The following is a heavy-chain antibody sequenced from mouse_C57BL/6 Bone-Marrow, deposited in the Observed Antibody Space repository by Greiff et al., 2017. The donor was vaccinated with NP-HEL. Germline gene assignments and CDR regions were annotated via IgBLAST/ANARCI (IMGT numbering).Heavy chain of an antibody. Sequence: EVKLVESGEGLVKPGGSLKLSCAASGFTFSSYAMSWVRQTPEKRLEWVAYISSGGDYIYYADPVKGRFTISRDNARNTLYLQMSSLKSEDTAMYYCTREWGYYGSSPYWYFDVWGTGTTVTVSS. V-gene: IGHV5-9-1*02. CDR3: TREWGYYGSSPYWYFDV. J-gene: IGHJ1*03. CDR2: ISSGGDYI. D-gene: IGHD1-1*01. CDR1: GFTFSSYA.